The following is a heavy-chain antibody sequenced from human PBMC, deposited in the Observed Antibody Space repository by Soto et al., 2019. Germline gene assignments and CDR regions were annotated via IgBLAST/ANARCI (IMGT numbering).Heavy chain of an antibody. CDR1: GGSFSGYY. V-gene: IGHV4-34*01. D-gene: IGHD3-9*01. J-gene: IGHJ5*02. CDR3: ARVGPLRYFDWLLSCNWFDP. CDR2: INHSGST. Sequence: PSETLSLTCAVYGGSFSGYYWSWIRQPPGKGLEWIGEINHSGSTNYNPSLKSRVTISVDASKNQFSLKLSSVTAADTAVYYCARVGPLRYFDWLLSCNWFDPWGQGTLVTVSS.